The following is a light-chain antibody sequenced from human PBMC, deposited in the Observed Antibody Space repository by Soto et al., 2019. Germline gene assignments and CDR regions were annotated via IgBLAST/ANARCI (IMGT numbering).Light chain of an antibody. Sequence: EIVLRQSPVTLSLSPGERATLSCRASQSVSSSYLAWYQQKPGQAHRLLIYGASSRATGIPDRFSGSGSGTDFTLTISRLEPEEFAVYYCQQYGSSPRTVGQGTKVDIK. J-gene: IGKJ1*01. CDR1: QSVSSSY. CDR3: QQYGSSPRT. V-gene: IGKV3-20*01. CDR2: GAS.